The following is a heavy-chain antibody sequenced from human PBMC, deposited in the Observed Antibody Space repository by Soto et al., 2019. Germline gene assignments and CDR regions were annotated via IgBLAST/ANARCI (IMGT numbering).Heavy chain of an antibody. D-gene: IGHD2-15*01. J-gene: IGHJ4*02. Sequence: QVQLVQSGAEVKKPGASVKVSCKASGYTFTTYYMHWVRQAPGQGLEWMGIINPNGGSTTYAQKCQGRVTMTRDTSTSTVYMELSSLRSEDTSVYYCARAGYCSGGICFQGNFDYWGQGTLVTVSS. CDR1: GYTFTTYY. V-gene: IGHV1-46*01. CDR3: ARAGYCSGGICFQGNFDY. CDR2: INPNGGST.